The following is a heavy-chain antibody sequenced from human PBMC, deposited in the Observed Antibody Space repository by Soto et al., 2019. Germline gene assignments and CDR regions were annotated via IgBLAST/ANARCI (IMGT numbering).Heavy chain of an antibody. D-gene: IGHD6-19*01. V-gene: IGHV4-34*01. J-gene: IGHJ2*01. CDR3: ARGIKKHSSGSWYFDF. CDR1: GGSFSGYY. CDR2: INHSGST. Sequence: QVQLQQWGAGLLKPSETLSLTCAVYGGSFSGYYWSWIRQPPGKGLEWIGEINHSGSTNYNPSLKSRVTISVDTSKNQFSLKLSSVTAADTAVYYCARGIKKHSSGSWYFDFWGRGTLVTVSS.